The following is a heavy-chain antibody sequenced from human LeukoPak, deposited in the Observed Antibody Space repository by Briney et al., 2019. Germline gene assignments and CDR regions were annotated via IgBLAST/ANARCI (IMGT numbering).Heavy chain of an antibody. CDR3: ARDPRLNYYYYYGLDV. D-gene: IGHD2-21*02. V-gene: IGHV4-34*01. Sequence: SDTLSLTCAVYGGXFSGYYCSWIRQPPGKGLEWIGQINHSGRTNYNPSLKSRVTIAVDTSKNQVSLKLSSVTAADTAVYYCARDPRLNYYYYYGLDVWGQGTTVTVSS. J-gene: IGHJ6*02. CDR1: GGXFSGYY. CDR2: INHSGRT.